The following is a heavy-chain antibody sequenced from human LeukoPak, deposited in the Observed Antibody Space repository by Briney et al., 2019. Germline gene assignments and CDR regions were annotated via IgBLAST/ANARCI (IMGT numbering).Heavy chain of an antibody. Sequence: SGGSLRLSCAASGFTVSSNYMSWVRQAPGKGLEWVSVIYSGGSTYYADSVKGRFTISGDNSKNTLYLQMNSLRGEDTAVYYCARGSSSSWYVYDYWGQGTLVTVSS. J-gene: IGHJ4*02. V-gene: IGHV3-66*01. D-gene: IGHD6-13*01. CDR2: IYSGGST. CDR3: ARGSSSSWYVYDY. CDR1: GFTVSSNY.